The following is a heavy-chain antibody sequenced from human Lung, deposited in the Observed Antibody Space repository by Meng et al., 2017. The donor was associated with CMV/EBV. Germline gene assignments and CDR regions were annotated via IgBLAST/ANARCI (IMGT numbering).Heavy chain of an antibody. V-gene: IGHV3-33*01. J-gene: IGHJ4*02. Sequence: SXAASGFAFKDYGVHWVRQAPGKGPEWVAVIWSNGINKYYKDSVKGRFTISRDNSKYTLFLQMNSLTAEDTAVYYCTASIIAAGTVDLWGQGTLVXVSS. CDR3: TASIIAAGTVDL. CDR1: GFAFKDYG. D-gene: IGHD6-6*01. CDR2: IWSNGINK.